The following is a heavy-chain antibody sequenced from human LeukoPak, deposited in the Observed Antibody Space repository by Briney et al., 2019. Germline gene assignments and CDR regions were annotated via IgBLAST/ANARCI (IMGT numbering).Heavy chain of an antibody. Sequence: GGSLRLSCAASGFTVSSNYMSWVRLAPGKGLEWVSVIYSGGSTDYADSVKGRFTISRDNSKNTLYLQMNSLRVEDTAVYYCARSSHYDILTGYSEENAFDIWGQGTMVTVSS. J-gene: IGHJ3*02. D-gene: IGHD3-9*01. V-gene: IGHV3-53*01. CDR1: GFTVSSNY. CDR3: ARSSHYDILTGYSEENAFDI. CDR2: IYSGGST.